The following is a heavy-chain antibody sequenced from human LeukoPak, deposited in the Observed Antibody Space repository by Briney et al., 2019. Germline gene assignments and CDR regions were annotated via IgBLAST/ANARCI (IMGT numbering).Heavy chain of an antibody. CDR1: GFTFSSYW. D-gene: IGHD3-10*01. Sequence: GGSLRLSCADSGFTFSSYWMSWVRQAPGKGLEWVANIKQDGSEKYYVDSVKGRFTISRDNAKNSLYLQMNSLRAEDTALYYCARNSGAGYYFYMDVWGKGTAVTVSS. J-gene: IGHJ6*03. CDR3: ARNSGAGYYFYMDV. CDR2: IKQDGSEK. V-gene: IGHV3-7*03.